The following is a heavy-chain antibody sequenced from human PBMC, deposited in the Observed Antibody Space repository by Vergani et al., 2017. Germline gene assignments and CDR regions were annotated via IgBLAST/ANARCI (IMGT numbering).Heavy chain of an antibody. Sequence: EVQLVPSGAEVKKPGESLKISCQGSGYSITNYWIAWVRQRPGKGLDWMGIIYAGDSDVRYSPSFQGQVTMSVDKSLSTAYLQWSSLKASDTATYYCAKTHDFSSLYSSYNWFDPWGQGTQVTVSS. CDR1: GYSITNYW. J-gene: IGHJ5*02. CDR2: IYAGDSDV. V-gene: IGHV5-51*03. D-gene: IGHD3-3*01. CDR3: AKTHDFSSLYSSYNWFDP.